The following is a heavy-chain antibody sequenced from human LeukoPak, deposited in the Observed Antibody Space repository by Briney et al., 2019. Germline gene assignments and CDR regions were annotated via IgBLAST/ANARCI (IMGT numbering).Heavy chain of an antibody. CDR1: GFTFSRYG. J-gene: IGHJ4*02. Sequence: PGRSLTLSCAASGFTFSRYGLHWVRQAPGKGLEWVAFVSYDETNKYYPDSVKGRFTIVRENSKNTLYLQMNSLRADGTAVYYCAKDIYGSGSFVVLVYFDYGGQGTLVTVS. CDR3: AKDIYGSGSFVVLVYFDY. V-gene: IGHV3-30*18. CDR2: VSYDETNK. D-gene: IGHD3-10*01.